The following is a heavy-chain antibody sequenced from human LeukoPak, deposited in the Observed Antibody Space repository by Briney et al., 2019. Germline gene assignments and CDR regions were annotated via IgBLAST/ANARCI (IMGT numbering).Heavy chain of an antibody. D-gene: IGHD3-16*01. V-gene: IGHV7-4-1*02. CDR2: INTDTENP. CDR3: ARLMDMITFGGVD. Sequence: GASVKVSCKASGYTFTSYAMIWVRQAPGQGLECMGWINTDTENPTYAQGFTGRFVFSLDTSVSTTYLQISNLKAEDTAVYYCARLMDMITFGGVDWGQGTLVTVSS. CDR1: GYTFTSYA. J-gene: IGHJ4*02.